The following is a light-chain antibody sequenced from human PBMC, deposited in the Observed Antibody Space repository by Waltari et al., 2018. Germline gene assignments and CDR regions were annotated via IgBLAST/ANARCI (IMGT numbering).Light chain of an antibody. CDR1: QSVSSN. CDR3: QQRSNWPPGLT. V-gene: IGKV3-15*01. Sequence: EIVMTQSPATLSVSPGESATLSCRASQSVSSNSAWYQQKPGQAPRLLIYHASTRATGIPARFSGSGSGTEFTLTISSLQSEDFAVYYCQQRSNWPPGLTFGGGTKVEIK. CDR2: HAS. J-gene: IGKJ4*01.